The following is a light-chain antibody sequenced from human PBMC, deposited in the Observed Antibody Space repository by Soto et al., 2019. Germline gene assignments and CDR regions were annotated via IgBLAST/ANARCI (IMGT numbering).Light chain of an antibody. J-gene: IGKJ5*01. CDR1: QSVSSN. CDR3: QQYNSHSEP. CDR2: AAS. V-gene: IGKV3-15*01. Sequence: LTQSPDTLSLSHGERATLSCRASQSVSSNLAWHQQKPGQAPRLLIDAASTRATGVPARFSGSGSGTDFTLTISSLQPDDFATYYCQQYNSHSEPFGQGTRLEIK.